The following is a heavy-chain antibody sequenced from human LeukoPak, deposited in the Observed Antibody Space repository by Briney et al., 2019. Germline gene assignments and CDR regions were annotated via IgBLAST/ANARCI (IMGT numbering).Heavy chain of an antibody. J-gene: IGHJ3*02. V-gene: IGHV3-23*01. Sequence: PGGSLRLSCAASGFTFSSYGMSWVRQAPGKGLEWVSAISGSGGSTYYADSVKGRFTISRDNAKNSLYLQMNSLRAEDTAVYYCARDRDAFDIWGQGTMVTVSS. CDR2: ISGSGGST. CDR1: GFTFSSYG. CDR3: ARDRDAFDI.